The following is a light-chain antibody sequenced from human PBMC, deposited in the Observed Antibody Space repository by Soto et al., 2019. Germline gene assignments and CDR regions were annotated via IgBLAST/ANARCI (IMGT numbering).Light chain of an antibody. V-gene: IGKV3D-15*01. CDR1: QRVSRN. CDR2: GAS. Sequence: EIVMTQSPATLSVSPGERATLSCRASQRVSRNFAWYRQKPGQAPTLVIYGASTRATGIPARFSGSGSGTEFNLTISSLQSEDFVVYYCQQYNNWPYTFGQGTKLEIK. J-gene: IGKJ2*01. CDR3: QQYNNWPYT.